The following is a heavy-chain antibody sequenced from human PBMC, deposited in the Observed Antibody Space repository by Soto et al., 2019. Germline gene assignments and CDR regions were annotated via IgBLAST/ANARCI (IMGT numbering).Heavy chain of an antibody. J-gene: IGHJ5*02. V-gene: IGHV3-9*01. CDR2: ISWNSGSI. CDR3: XXGXXXXXXXWFDP. CDR1: GFTFDDYA. Sequence: EVQLVESGGGLVQPGRSLRLSCAASGFTFDDYAMHWVRQAPGKGLEWVSGISWNSGSIGYADSVKGRFTISRDNAKNSLYLQMNSLRAEDTALXXXXXGXXXXXXXWFDPWGQGTLVTVSS.